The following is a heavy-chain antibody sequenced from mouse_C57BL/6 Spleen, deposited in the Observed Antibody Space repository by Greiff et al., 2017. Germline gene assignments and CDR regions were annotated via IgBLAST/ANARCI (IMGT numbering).Heavy chain of an antibody. V-gene: IGHV1-50*01. J-gene: IGHJ4*01. CDR2: IDPSDSYT. D-gene: IGHD1-1*01. CDR1: GYTFTSYW. Sequence: QVQLQQPGAELVKPGASVKLSCKASGYTFTSYWMQWVKQRPGQGLEWIGEIDPSDSYTNYNQKFKGKATLTVDTSSSTAYMQLSSLTSEDSAVYYCARRHYGSSYDYAMDYWGQGTSVTVSS. CDR3: ARRHYGSSYDYAMDY.